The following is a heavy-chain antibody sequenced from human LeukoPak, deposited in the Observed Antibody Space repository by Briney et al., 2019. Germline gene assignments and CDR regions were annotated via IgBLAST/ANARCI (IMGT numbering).Heavy chain of an antibody. D-gene: IGHD4-17*01. CDR3: ATAGDYFDY. CDR1: GYTFTSYY. CDR2: FDPEDGET. J-gene: IGHJ4*02. V-gene: IGHV1-24*01. Sequence: ASVKVSCKASGYTFTSYYMHWVRQAPGKGLEWMGGFDPEDGETIYAQKFQGRVTMTEDTSTDTAYMELSSLRSEDTAVYYCATAGDYFDYWGQGTLVTVSS.